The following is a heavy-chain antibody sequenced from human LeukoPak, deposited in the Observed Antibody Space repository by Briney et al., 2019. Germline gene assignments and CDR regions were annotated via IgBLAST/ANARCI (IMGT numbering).Heavy chain of an antibody. V-gene: IGHV1-69*02. CDR3: ARQGLHDAFDI. CDR1: GGTFSSYT. Sequence: GSSVKVSCKASGGTFSSYTISWVRQAPGQGREWMGRIIPILGIANYAQKFQGRVTITADKSTSTAYMELSSLRSEDTAVYYCARQGLHDAFDIWGQGTMVTVSS. CDR2: IIPILGIA. J-gene: IGHJ3*02.